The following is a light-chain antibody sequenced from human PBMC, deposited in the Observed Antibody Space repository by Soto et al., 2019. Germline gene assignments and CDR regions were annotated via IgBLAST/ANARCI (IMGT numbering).Light chain of an antibody. J-gene: IGKJ2*01. CDR1: QSVSTS. CDR3: QQCSNRPPFT. CDR2: GAS. V-gene: IGKV3-15*01. Sequence: EIVMTQSPATLSVSPGERAILSCRASQSVSTSLAWYQRKPGQAPKLLIFGASARATGIPARFSGSGSGTEVTLTISSLQSENLVEYYCQQCSNRPPFTFGQGTKLEI.